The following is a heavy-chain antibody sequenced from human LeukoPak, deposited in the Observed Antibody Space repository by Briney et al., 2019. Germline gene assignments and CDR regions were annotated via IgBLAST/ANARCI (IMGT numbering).Heavy chain of an antibody. CDR2: ISSSSSSI. CDR3: ARGHDYDSSGFFDY. V-gene: IGHV3-48*02. D-gene: IGHD3-22*01. Sequence: GRSLRLSCAASGFTFSRSAMHWVRQAPGKGLEWLSYISSSSSSIYYADSVKGRFTISRDNAKNSLYLQMNSLRDEDTAVYYCARGHDYDSSGFFDYWGQGTLVTVSS. J-gene: IGHJ4*02. CDR1: GFTFSRSA.